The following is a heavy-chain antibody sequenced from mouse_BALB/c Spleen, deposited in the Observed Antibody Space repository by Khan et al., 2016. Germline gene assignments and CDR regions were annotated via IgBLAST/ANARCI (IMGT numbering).Heavy chain of an antibody. D-gene: IGHD1-1*01. J-gene: IGHJ4*01. CDR1: GFSLTTYD. Sequence: QVQLKQSGPGLVQPSQSLSITCTVSGFSLTTYDVHWVRQSPGKGLEWLGVIWSGGITDYNAAFISRLSISKDNSKSQVFFKMNSLQVNDTAIYYCARRPAYYGYAMDYWGQGTSVTVSS. CDR2: IWSGGIT. V-gene: IGHV2-2*02. CDR3: ARRPAYYGYAMDY.